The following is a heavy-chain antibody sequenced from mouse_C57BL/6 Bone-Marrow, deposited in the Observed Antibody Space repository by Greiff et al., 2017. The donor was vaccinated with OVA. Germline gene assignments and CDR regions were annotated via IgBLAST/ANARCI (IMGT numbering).Heavy chain of an antibody. CDR2: ISGGGGNT. D-gene: IGHD1-1*01. J-gene: IGHJ2*01. V-gene: IGHV5-9*01. Sequence: DVQLVESGGGLVKPGGSLKLSCAASGFTFSSYTMSWVRQTPEKRLEWVATISGGGGNTYYPDSVKGRFTISRDNAKNTLYLQMSSLRSEDTALYYCARSYYGSIWGQGTTLTVSS. CDR3: ARSYYGSI. CDR1: GFTFSSYT.